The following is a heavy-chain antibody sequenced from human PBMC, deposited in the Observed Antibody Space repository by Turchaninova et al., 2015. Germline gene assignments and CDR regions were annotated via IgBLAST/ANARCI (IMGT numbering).Heavy chain of an antibody. Sequence: QVQLQQWGAGLLKPSETLSLPCPVYGWSFSGSYWSWIRQPPGTGLEWIGEINYSGSTNYNPSLKSRVTISVDTSKNQVSLKLSSVTAADTAVYYCARGGIAARTRNWFDPWGQGTLVTVSS. CDR1: GWSFSGSY. D-gene: IGHD6-6*01. CDR3: ARGGIAARTRNWFDP. J-gene: IGHJ5*02. V-gene: IGHV4-34*01. CDR2: INYSGST.